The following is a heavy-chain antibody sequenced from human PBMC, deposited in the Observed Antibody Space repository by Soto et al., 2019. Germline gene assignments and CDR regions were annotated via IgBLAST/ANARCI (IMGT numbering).Heavy chain of an antibody. CDR1: GFTFSSYA. D-gene: IGHD3-9*01. Sequence: GGSLRLSCAASGFTFSSYAMHWVRQAPGKGLEWVAVISYDGSNKYYADSVKGRFTISRDNSKNTLYLQMNSLRAEDTAVYYCATEGNFDWLFTKGLHYYYGMDVWGQGTTVTVSS. J-gene: IGHJ6*02. V-gene: IGHV3-30-3*01. CDR2: ISYDGSNK. CDR3: ATEGNFDWLFTKGLHYYYGMDV.